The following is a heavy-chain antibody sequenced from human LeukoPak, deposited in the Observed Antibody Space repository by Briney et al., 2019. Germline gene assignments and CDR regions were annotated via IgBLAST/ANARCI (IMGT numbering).Heavy chain of an antibody. J-gene: IGHJ6*02. Sequence: ASVKVSCKASGYTFTSYAMNWVRQAPGQGLERMGWINTNTGNPTYAQGFTGRFVFSLDTSVSTAYLQISSLKAEDTAVYYCASSGLRGVITYYYYYGMDVWGQGTTVTVSS. V-gene: IGHV7-4-1*02. CDR2: INTNTGNP. CDR1: GYTFTSYA. CDR3: ASSGLRGVITYYYYYGMDV. D-gene: IGHD3-10*01.